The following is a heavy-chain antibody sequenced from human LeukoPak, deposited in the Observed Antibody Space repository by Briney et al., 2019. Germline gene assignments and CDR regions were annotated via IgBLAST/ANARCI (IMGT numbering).Heavy chain of an antibody. Sequence: GKSLRLSCAASGFTFSSYGMHWVRHAPGKGLEWVAFISSDGSDKYYADSVKGRLTISSDNSTNTLYPQMNNPSADDTAVHYCARGGAGGYKNRAGFDISGEGATGTVSS. J-gene: IGHJ3*02. CDR3: ARGGAGGYKNRAGFDI. CDR2: ISSDGSDK. CDR1: GFTFSSYG. D-gene: IGHD3-16*01. V-gene: IGHV3-30*03.